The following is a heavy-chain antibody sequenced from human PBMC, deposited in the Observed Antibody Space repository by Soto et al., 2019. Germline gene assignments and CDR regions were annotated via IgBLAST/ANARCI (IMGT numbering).Heavy chain of an antibody. D-gene: IGHD5-12*01. CDR1: GYTFTRSG. Sequence: QVQLEQSGAEVKKPGASVKVSCKASGYTFTRSGISWVRQAPGQGPEWMGWISSYNCDTNYAQTFQGRVTMTTDTPTSTAYMELRSLRSDDTAVYYCATEGVAPYYYYGMDVWGQGTPFTVSS. V-gene: IGHV1-18*01. J-gene: IGHJ6*02. CDR3: ATEGVAPYYYYGMDV. CDR2: ISSYNCDT.